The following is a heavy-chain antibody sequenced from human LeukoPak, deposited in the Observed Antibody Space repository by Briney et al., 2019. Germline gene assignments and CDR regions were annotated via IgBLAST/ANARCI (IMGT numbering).Heavy chain of an antibody. CDR1: GFTFTRYY. CDR2: INPSGGST. J-gene: IGHJ6*03. CDR3: ASNSGSCYLCYYYMDV. V-gene: IGHV1-46*01. D-gene: IGHD2-15*01. Sequence: ASVKVSCKASGFTFTRYYIHWVRQAPGQGLEWMGIINPSGGSTSYAQKFQGRVTMTRDMSTSTVYMELSSLRSEDTAVYYCASNSGSCYLCYYYMDVWGKGTTVTVSS.